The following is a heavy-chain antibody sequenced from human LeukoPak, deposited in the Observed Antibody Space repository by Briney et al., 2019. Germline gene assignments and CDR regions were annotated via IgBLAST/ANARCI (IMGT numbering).Heavy chain of an antibody. CDR2: ISGSGGST. D-gene: IGHD5-18*01. CDR1: GFTFSNYA. J-gene: IGHJ4*02. CDR3: AKGPDPRVDTAMGYYFDY. V-gene: IGHV3-23*01. Sequence: PGGSLRLSCAASGFTFSNYAMNWVRQAPGKGLEWVSAISGSGGSTYYADSVKGRFTISRDNSKNTLYLQMNSLRAEDTAVYYCAKGPDPRVDTAMGYYFDYWGQGTLVTVSS.